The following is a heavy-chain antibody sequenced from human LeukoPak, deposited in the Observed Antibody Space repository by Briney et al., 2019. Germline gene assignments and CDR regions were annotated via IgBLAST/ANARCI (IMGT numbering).Heavy chain of an antibody. V-gene: IGHV3-7*01. CDR3: ARMYQLLGFDY. D-gene: IGHD2-2*01. CDR2: IEQDEREI. CDR1: GFSFGGSW. J-gene: IGHJ4*02. Sequence: GGSLRLSCAASGFSFGGSWMSWLRQAPGKGLEWVANIEQDEREIFYADSVKGRFTISRDNSKNTLYLQMNSLRAEDTAVYYCARMYQLLGFDYWGQGTLVTVSS.